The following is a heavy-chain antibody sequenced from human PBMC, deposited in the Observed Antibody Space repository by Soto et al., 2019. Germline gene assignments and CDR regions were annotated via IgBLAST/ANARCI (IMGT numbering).Heavy chain of an antibody. CDR3: ARGPSCGGDCYLFDY. D-gene: IGHD2-21*02. J-gene: IGHJ4*02. V-gene: IGHV1-46*01. Sequence: QVQLVQSGAEVTKPGASVKLSCKASGYTFTSYYIHWVRQAPGQGLEWVAMINPGGGRTKNAQMFQGRVTLTRATSTGTVDMELSSLTSADKAVYYCARGPSCGGDCYLFDYWGQGSLVTVSS. CDR1: GYTFTSYY. CDR2: INPGGGRT.